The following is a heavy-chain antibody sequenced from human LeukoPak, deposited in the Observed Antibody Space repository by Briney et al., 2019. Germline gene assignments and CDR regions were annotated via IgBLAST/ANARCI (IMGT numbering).Heavy chain of an antibody. CDR3: AREYGDYAIDY. Sequence: GASVKVSCKASGYTFTSYYMHWVRQSPGQGLEWMGIINPSGGSTSYAQKFQGRVTMTRDTSTSTVYMELSSLRSEDTAVYYCAREYGDYAIDYWGQGTLVTVSS. D-gene: IGHD4-17*01. V-gene: IGHV1-46*01. J-gene: IGHJ4*02. CDR1: GYTFTSYY. CDR2: INPSGGST.